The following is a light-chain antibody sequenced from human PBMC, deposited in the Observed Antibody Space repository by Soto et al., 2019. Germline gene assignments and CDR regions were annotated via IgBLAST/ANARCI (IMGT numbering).Light chain of an antibody. CDR3: SSYTSNGTPYV. J-gene: IGLJ1*01. CDR2: EVS. CDR1: SSDVGGFNY. Sequence: QSALTQPASVSGSPGQSITISCTGTSSDVGGFNYVSWYQQHPGKAHKLMIYEVSDRPSGVSNRFSGSKSGNTASLTISGLQAADEADYYCSSYTSNGTPYVFGTGTKLTVL. V-gene: IGLV2-14*01.